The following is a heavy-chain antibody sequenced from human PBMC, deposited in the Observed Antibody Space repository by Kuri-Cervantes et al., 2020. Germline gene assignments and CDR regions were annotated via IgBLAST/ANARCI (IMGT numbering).Heavy chain of an antibody. CDR2: INHSGST. Sequence: SQTLSLTCAVYGGSFGGYYWSWIRQPPGKGLEWIGEINHSGSTNYNPSLKSRVTISVDTSKNQFSLKLSSVTAADTAVYYCARGGRVRRDYGGKSIDYWGQGTLVTSPQ. V-gene: IGHV4-34*01. CDR3: ARGGRVRRDYGGKSIDY. CDR1: GGSFGGYY. J-gene: IGHJ4*02. D-gene: IGHD4-23*01.